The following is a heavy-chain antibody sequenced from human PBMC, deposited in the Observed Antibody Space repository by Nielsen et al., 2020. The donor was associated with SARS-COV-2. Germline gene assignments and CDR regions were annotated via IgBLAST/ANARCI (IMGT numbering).Heavy chain of an antibody. CDR3: ASSGWLDH. D-gene: IGHD6-19*01. Sequence: GGSLRLSCASSGFTFSDHYMTWIRQTPGKGLEWVSYITNTDAKYYADSVKGRFTISRDNAQSSLYLHMNSLRAEDTAVYYCASSGWLDHWGQGTLVTVSS. J-gene: IGHJ4*02. V-gene: IGHV3-11*04. CDR1: GFTFSDHY. CDR2: ITNTDAK.